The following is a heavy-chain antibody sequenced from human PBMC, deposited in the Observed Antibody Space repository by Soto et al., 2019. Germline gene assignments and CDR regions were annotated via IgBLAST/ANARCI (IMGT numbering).Heavy chain of an antibody. CDR2: ISSSGSTI. J-gene: IGHJ6*02. D-gene: IGHD3-16*02. CDR3: ARDRIMITFGGVIVGGYYYYYGMDV. CDR1: GFTFSSYE. V-gene: IGHV3-48*03. Sequence: PGGSLRLSCAASGFTFSSYEMNWVRQAPGKGLEWVSYISSSGSTIYYADSVKGRFTISRDNAKNSLCLQMNSLRAEDTAVYYCARDRIMITFGGVIVGGYYYYYGMDVWGQGTTATVSS.